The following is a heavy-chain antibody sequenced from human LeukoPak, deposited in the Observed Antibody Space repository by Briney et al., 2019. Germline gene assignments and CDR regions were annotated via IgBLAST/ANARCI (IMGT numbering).Heavy chain of an antibody. Sequence: GGSLRLSCAASGFSFSSYGMHWVRQAPGKGLEWVAVISYDGSNKYYAESVKGRFTISRDNSKNTLYLQMNSLRAEDTAVYYCAKDPSYNWNYLTYWGQGTLVTVSS. V-gene: IGHV3-30*18. J-gene: IGHJ4*02. D-gene: IGHD1-20*01. CDR1: GFSFSSYG. CDR2: ISYDGSNK. CDR3: AKDPSYNWNYLTY.